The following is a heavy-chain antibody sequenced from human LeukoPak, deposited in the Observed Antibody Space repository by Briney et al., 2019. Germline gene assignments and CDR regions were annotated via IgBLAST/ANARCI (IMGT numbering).Heavy chain of an antibody. CDR1: GYTFTSYD. Sequence: VASVKVSCKASGYTFTSYDINWVRQATGQGLEWMGWMNPNSGNTGYAQKFQGRVTITRNTSISTAYMELSSLRSEDTAVYYCARGANYDILTGLYYMDVWGKGTTVTVSS. D-gene: IGHD3-9*01. CDR3: ARGANYDILTGLYYMDV. CDR2: MNPNSGNT. V-gene: IGHV1-8*03. J-gene: IGHJ6*03.